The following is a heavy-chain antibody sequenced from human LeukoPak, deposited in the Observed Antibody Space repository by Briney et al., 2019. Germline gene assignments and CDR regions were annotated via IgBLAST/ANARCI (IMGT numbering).Heavy chain of an antibody. CDR3: ARQGAYYSGLDV. J-gene: IGHJ6*02. CDR2: IYYSGST. D-gene: IGHD3-16*01. CDR1: GGSLIYYY. Sequence: PSETLSLTCTVSGGSLIYYYWGWIRQPPGKGLEYIGDIYYSGSTNYNPSLKSRVTISVDTSKNQFSLKLRSVTAADTAVYYCARQGAYYSGLDVWGLGTTVTVSS. V-gene: IGHV4-59*08.